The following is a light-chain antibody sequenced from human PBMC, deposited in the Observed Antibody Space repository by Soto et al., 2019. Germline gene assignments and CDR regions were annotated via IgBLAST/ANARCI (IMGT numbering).Light chain of an antibody. CDR1: QSINYY. CDR3: QQHNSYSYT. V-gene: IGKV1-5*03. Sequence: DVQMTQSPSTLSASVGDTVTITCRASQSINYYVAWFQQKPGKAPKLLIYKASSLESGVPSRFSGRGSGTEFTLTISSLQPEDSATYYCQQHNSYSYTFGQGTKLRSN. CDR2: KAS. J-gene: IGKJ2*01.